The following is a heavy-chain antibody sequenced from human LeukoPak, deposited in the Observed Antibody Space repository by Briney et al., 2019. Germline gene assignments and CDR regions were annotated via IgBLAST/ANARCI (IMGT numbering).Heavy chain of an antibody. D-gene: IGHD2-2*03. CDR1: GFTFSDYW. CDR3: AKDSHWILFDD. V-gene: IGHV3-74*01. CDR2: IKSDGGLT. J-gene: IGHJ4*02. Sequence: GGSLRLSCAASGFTFSDYWMHWVRQAPRKGLVWVSRIKSDGGLTNYADSVKGRFTISRDNSKNTLYLQMNSLRDGDTAVYYCAKDSHWILFDDWGQGTLVTVSS.